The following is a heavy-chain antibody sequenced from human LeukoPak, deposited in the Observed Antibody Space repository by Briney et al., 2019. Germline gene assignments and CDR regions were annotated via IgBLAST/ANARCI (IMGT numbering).Heavy chain of an antibody. CDR3: AREDSSSWYGAFDY. Sequence: GASVKVSCKASGYTFTSYGISWVRQAPGQGLEWMGWISAYNGNTNYAQKLQGRVTMTTDTSTSTAYMELRSLRSDDTAVYYCAREDSSSWYGAFDYWGQGTLVTVSS. J-gene: IGHJ4*02. D-gene: IGHD6-13*01. V-gene: IGHV1-18*01. CDR2: ISAYNGNT. CDR1: GYTFTSYG.